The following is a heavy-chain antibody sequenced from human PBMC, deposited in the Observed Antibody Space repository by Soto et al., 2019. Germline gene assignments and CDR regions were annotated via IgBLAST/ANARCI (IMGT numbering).Heavy chain of an antibody. D-gene: IGHD2-2*01. V-gene: IGHV3-23*01. CDR2: ISGSGGST. CDR3: ATESSTSCFDY. J-gene: IGHJ4*02. CDR1: GFTFSSYA. Sequence: GGSLRLSCAASGFTFSSYAMSWVRQAPGKGLEWVSAISGSGGSTYYADSVKGRFTISRDNSKNKLYLQMNSLRAEDAAVYCCATESSTSCFDYWGQGTLVTVSS.